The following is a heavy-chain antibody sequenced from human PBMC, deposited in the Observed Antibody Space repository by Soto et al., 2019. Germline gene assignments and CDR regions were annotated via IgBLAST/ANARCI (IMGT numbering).Heavy chain of an antibody. CDR3: AELEGGFDI. J-gene: IGHJ3*02. CDR2: ISWNSGNI. V-gene: IGHV3-9*01. CDR1: GLTFADYA. D-gene: IGHD1-26*01. Sequence: EVQLVESGGDLVQPGRSLRLSCAASGLTFADYAMHWVRQAPGKGLEWVSGISWNSGNIGYADSVMGRFTISRDNAMHSLDRQRNSGTTEDTAWYYCAELEGGFDIWGRGTLVTVS.